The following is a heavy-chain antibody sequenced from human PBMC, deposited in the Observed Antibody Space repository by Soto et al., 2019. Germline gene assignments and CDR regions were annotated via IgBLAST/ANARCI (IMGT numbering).Heavy chain of an antibody. J-gene: IGHJ4*02. V-gene: IGHV3-23*01. CDR3: AFYGDNPHD. CDR1: GFTFSDYA. CDR2: ISGSGGGT. D-gene: IGHD4-17*01. Sequence: EVQLLESGGGLVQPGRSLRLSCAASGFTFSDYAMSWVRQAPGKGLEWVSAISGSGGGTYYADSVKGRFTISRDNSKNTVYLQMNSLRAEDTAVYYCAFYGDNPHDWGQGTLVTVSS.